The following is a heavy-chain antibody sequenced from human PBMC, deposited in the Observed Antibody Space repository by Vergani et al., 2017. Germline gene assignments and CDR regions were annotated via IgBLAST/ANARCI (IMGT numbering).Heavy chain of an antibody. CDR2: INPSGGST. J-gene: IGHJ4*02. V-gene: IGHV1-46*01. CDR3: ARVATIAYFDY. D-gene: IGHD5-24*01. Sequence: QVQLVQSGAEVKKPGASVKVSCKASGYTFTSYYMHWVRQAPGQGLEWMGIINPSGGSTSYAQKFQGRVTMTRDTSTGTVYMELSSLRSEDTAVYYCARVATIAYFDYWGQGTLVTVSS. CDR1: GYTFTSYY.